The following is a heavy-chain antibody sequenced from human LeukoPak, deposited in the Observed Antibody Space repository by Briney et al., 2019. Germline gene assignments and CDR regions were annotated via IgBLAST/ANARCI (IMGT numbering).Heavy chain of an antibody. J-gene: IGHJ4*02. CDR2: IVPILGIA. CDR1: GGTFSSYT. Sequence: SVKVSCKASGGTFSSYTISWVRQAPGQGLEWMGRIVPILGIANYAQKFQGRVTITADKSTSTAYMELSSLRSEDTAVYYCARRAVDWDTAMVFDYWGQGTLVTVSS. V-gene: IGHV1-69*02. CDR3: ARRAVDWDTAMVFDY. D-gene: IGHD5-18*01.